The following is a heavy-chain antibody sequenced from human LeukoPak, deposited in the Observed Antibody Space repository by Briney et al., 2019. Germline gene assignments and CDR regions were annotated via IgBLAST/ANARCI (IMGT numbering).Heavy chain of an antibody. Sequence: SETLSLTCTVSGGSFRSSYWSWIRQPAGKELEWIGRIYTSGSTNYNPSLMTRVTMSVDTSKKQFSLKLSSVTAADTAVYYCARELRWEGSAWFNAPFDSWGQGTLVTVSS. CDR3: ARELRWEGSAWFNAPFDS. J-gene: IGHJ4*02. D-gene: IGHD6-19*01. V-gene: IGHV4-4*07. CDR1: GGSFRSSY. CDR2: IYTSGST.